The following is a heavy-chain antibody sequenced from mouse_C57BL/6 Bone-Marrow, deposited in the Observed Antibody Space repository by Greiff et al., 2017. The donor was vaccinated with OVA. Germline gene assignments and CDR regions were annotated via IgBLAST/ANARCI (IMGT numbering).Heavy chain of an antibody. Sequence: QVQLQQPGAELVKPGASVTMSCKASGYTFTSYWITWVKQRPGQGLEWIGDIYPGSGSTNYNEKFKSKATLTVDTSSSTAYMQLSSLSSEDTAVYYCATRQGGRYFDVWGTGTTVTVSS. J-gene: IGHJ1*03. V-gene: IGHV1-55*01. CDR1: GYTFTSYW. CDR2: IYPGSGST. CDR3: ATRQGGRYFDV. D-gene: IGHD1-2*01.